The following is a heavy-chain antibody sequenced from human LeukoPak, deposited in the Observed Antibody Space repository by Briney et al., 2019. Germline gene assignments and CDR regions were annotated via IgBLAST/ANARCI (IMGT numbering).Heavy chain of an antibody. Sequence: ASVKVSCKASAYTFTSCGISWVRQAPGQGLEWMGWISAYNGNTNYAQKVQGRVTMTTDTSTSTAYMELRSLRSDDTAVYYCARDRTEALLSFVEFGPYRAMDVWGKGTAVTVSS. D-gene: IGHD3-10*01. V-gene: IGHV1-18*01. CDR3: ARDRTEALLSFVEFGPYRAMDV. J-gene: IGHJ6*03. CDR1: AYTFTSCG. CDR2: ISAYNGNT.